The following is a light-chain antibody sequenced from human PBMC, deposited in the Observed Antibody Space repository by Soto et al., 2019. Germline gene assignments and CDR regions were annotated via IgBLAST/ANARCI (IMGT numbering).Light chain of an antibody. CDR3: HQYNSWPRGT. CDR2: GAS. Sequence: MTQSPSSLSASVGDTVTITCRASQTINTYLAWYQQKPGQAPRLLIFGASYRATGIPARFSGSGSGTEFNLTISSLQSEDSAVYYCHQYNSWPRGTFGPGTKVEIK. J-gene: IGKJ3*01. CDR1: QTINTY. V-gene: IGKV3D-15*01.